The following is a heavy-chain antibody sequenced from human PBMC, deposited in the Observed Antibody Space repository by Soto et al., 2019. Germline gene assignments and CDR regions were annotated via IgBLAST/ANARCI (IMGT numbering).Heavy chain of an antibody. D-gene: IGHD6-19*01. CDR2: IIPILGIA. CDR1: GGTFSRYT. CDR3: ARDPDSSGWAPL. V-gene: IGHV1-69*04. Sequence: SVKVSCKASGGTFSRYTISWVRQAPGQGLEWMGRIIPILGIANYAQKFQGRVTITADKSTSTAYMELSSLRSEDTAVYYCARDPDSSGWAPLWGQGTLVTVSS. J-gene: IGHJ4*02.